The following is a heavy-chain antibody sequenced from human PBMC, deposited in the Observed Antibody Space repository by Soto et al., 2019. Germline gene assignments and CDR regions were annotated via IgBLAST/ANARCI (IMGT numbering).Heavy chain of an antibody. Sequence: SETLSLTCTVSGGSISSSSYYWGWIRQPPGKGLEWIGSIYYSGSTYYNPSLKSRVTISVDTSKNQFSLKLSSVTAADTAVYYCARQSPHYYYYGMDVWGQGTTVTVSS. CDR2: IYYSGST. V-gene: IGHV4-39*01. CDR3: ARQSPHYYYYGMDV. CDR1: GGSISSSSYY. J-gene: IGHJ6*02.